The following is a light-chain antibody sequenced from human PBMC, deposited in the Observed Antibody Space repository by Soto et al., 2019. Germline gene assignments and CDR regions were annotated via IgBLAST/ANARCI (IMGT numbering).Light chain of an antibody. J-gene: IGLJ1*01. Sequence: QYVLTQSPSASASLGASVKLTCTLSSGHSSYAIAWHQQQPEKGPRYLMKLNSDGSHSKGDGIPDRFSGSSSGAERYLTISGLQSEDEADYYCQSWGTGIQVFGTGTKLTVL. V-gene: IGLV4-69*01. CDR2: LNSDGSH. CDR3: QSWGTGIQV. CDR1: SGHSSYA.